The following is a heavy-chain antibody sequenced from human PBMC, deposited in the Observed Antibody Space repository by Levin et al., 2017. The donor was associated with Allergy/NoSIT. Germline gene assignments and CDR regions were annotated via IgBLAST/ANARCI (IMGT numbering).Heavy chain of an antibody. CDR3: AKESHDYSNYVVY. CDR2: ISGSGGST. V-gene: IGHV3-23*01. Sequence: GESLKISCAASGFTFSSYAMSWVRQAPGKGLEWVSAISGSGGSTYYADSVKGRFTISRDNSKNTLYLQMNSLRAEDTAVYYCAKESHDYSNYVVYWGQGTLVTVSS. CDR1: GFTFSSYA. D-gene: IGHD4-11*01. J-gene: IGHJ4*02.